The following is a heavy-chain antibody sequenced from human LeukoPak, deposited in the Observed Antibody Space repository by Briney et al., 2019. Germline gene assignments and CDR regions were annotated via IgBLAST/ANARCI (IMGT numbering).Heavy chain of an antibody. J-gene: IGHJ4*02. D-gene: IGHD1-26*01. CDR2: IYYSGST. CDR3: ARGERIVGATGYFDY. V-gene: IGHV4-39*07. Sequence: SETLSLTCTVSGGSISSSSYYWGWIRQPPGKGLEWIGSIYYSGSTYYNPSLKSRVTISVDTSKNQFSLKLSSVTAADTAVYYCARGERIVGATGYFDYWGQGTLVTVSS. CDR1: GGSISSSSYY.